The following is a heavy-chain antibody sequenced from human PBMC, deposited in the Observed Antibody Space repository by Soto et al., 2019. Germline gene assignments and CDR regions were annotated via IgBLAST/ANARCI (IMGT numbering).Heavy chain of an antibody. Sequence: EVQLLESGGGLVQPGGSLRLSCAASGFTFSSYAMSWVRQAPGKGLEWVSAISGSGVSTYYADSVKGRFNISRDNSKNTLYLQMNSLRAEDTAVYYCAKEHHYSSSWSEFDYWGQGTLVTVSS. CDR1: GFTFSSYA. CDR3: AKEHHYSSSWSEFDY. J-gene: IGHJ4*02. D-gene: IGHD6-13*01. CDR2: ISGSGVST. V-gene: IGHV3-23*01.